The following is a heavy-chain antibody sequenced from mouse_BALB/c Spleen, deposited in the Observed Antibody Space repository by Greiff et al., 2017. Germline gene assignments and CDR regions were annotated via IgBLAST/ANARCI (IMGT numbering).Heavy chain of an antibody. D-gene: IGHD2-12*01. Sequence: EVKVVESGGGLVKPGGSLKLSCAASGFSFSSYAMSWVRQSPEKRLEWVAEISSGGSYTYYPDTVTGRFTISRDNAKNTLYLEMSSLRSEDTAMYYCARDYTGYYAMDYWGQGTSVTVSS. CDR1: GFSFSSYA. V-gene: IGHV5-9-4*01. J-gene: IGHJ4*01. CDR2: ISSGGSYT. CDR3: ARDYTGYYAMDY.